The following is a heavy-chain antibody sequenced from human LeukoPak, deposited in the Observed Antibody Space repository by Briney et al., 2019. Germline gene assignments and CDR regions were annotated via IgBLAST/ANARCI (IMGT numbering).Heavy chain of an antibody. CDR3: ARVLTTVTTEHYFDY. D-gene: IGHD4-17*01. CDR2: ISYSGST. CDR1: GGSLSSYS. J-gene: IGHJ4*02. V-gene: IGHV4-59*01. Sequence: PSETLSLTCTVSGGSLSSYSWSWIRQPPGKGLEWIGYISYSGSTNYNPSLKSRVTISVDTSKTQFSLKLSSVTAADTAVYYCARVLTTVTTEHYFDYWGQGTLVTVSS.